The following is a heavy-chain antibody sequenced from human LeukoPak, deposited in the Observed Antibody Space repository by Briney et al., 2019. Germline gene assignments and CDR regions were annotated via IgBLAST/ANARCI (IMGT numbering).Heavy chain of an antibody. D-gene: IGHD2-15*01. J-gene: IGHJ5*02. CDR1: GGTFASYA. Sequence: GSSVKVPCKASGGTFASYAISWVRQAPGQGLEWMGGILPTFGSTHYAQTFQDRVTITADGPPITVYLELNSLRSDDSAVYYCGRVESAYCSGVNCYFTWFETWGQGTLVSVSS. CDR2: ILPTFGST. CDR3: GRVESAYCSGVNCYFTWFET. V-gene: IGHV1-69*01.